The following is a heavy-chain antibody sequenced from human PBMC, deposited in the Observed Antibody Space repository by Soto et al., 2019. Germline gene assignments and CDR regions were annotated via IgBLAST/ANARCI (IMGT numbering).Heavy chain of an antibody. CDR1: GGSISSYY. D-gene: IGHD2-15*01. Sequence: SETLSLTCTVSGGSISSYYWSWIRQPAGKGLEWIGRIYTSGSTNYNPSLKSRVTMSVDTSKNQFSLKLSSVTAADTAVYYCARDGVVAVAANHITAFDHWRQGTLGTVS. V-gene: IGHV4-4*07. J-gene: IGHJ5*02. CDR3: ARDGVVAVAANHITAFDH. CDR2: IYTSGST.